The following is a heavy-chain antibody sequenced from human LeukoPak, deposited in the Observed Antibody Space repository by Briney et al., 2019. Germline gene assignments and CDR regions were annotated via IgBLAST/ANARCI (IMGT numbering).Heavy chain of an antibody. CDR1: VFTFLSYA. CDR2: ISNDGKNK. J-gene: IGHJ6*03. Sequence: GRSLRHSCAPSVFTFLSYAMHWVCQGPEKGLWRVSDISNDGKNKYYAISGKGRFTTSRDNPKNTLDLQMNSLRAEDTAVYDCARATISIYYYYMDVWGKGTTVTVSS. D-gene: IGHD3-3*02. V-gene: IGHV3-30*04. CDR3: ARATISIYYYYMDV.